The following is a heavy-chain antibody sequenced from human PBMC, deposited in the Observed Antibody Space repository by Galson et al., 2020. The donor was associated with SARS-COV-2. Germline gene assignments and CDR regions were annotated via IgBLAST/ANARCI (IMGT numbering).Heavy chain of an antibody. D-gene: IGHD2-15*01. V-gene: IGHV4-31*03. CDR1: GGSISSGGYY. J-gene: IGHJ5*02. CDR3: ARESGCSGGSCYSNWFDP. Sequence: SQTLSLTCTVSGGSISSGGYYWSWIRQHPGKGLEWIGYIYYSGSTYYNPSPKSRVTISVDTSKNQFSLKLSSVTAADTAVYYCARESGCSGGSCYSNWFDPWGQGTLVTVSS. CDR2: IYYSGST.